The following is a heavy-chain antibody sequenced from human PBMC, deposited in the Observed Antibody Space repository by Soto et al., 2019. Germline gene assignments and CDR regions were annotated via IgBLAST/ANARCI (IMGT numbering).Heavy chain of an antibody. Sequence: PSQTLSLTCAISGDSVSSNSAAWNCIRQSPSRGLEWLGRTYYRSKWYNDYAVSVKSRITINPDTSKNQFSLQLNSVTPEDTAVYYCAGTLGYSYGYGDYYYYGMDVWGQGTTVTVSS. CDR1: GDSVSSNSAA. CDR2: TYYRSKWYN. V-gene: IGHV6-1*01. CDR3: AGTLGYSYGYGDYYYYGMDV. D-gene: IGHD5-18*01. J-gene: IGHJ6*02.